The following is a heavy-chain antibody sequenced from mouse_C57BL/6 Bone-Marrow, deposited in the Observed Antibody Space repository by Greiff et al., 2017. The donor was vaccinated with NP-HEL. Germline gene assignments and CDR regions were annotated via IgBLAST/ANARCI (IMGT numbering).Heavy chain of an antibody. D-gene: IGHD1-1*01. CDR2: INPSNGGT. Sequence: QVQLQQPGTELVKPGASVKLSCKASGYSFTSYWMPWVKPRPGQGLVWIGNINPSNGGTNYNEKFKSKATLTVDKSSSTAYMQLSSLTSEDSAVYYCARLSSSPYYYAMDDWGQGTSVTVSS. CDR3: ARLSSSPYYYAMDD. CDR1: GYSFTSYW. V-gene: IGHV1-53*01. J-gene: IGHJ4*01.